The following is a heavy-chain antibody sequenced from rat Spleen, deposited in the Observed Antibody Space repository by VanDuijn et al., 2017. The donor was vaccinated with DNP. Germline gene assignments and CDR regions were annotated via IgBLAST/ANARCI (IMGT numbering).Heavy chain of an antibody. CDR3: ARPGGTTGFAY. CDR2: ISYDDSST. J-gene: IGHJ3*01. D-gene: IGHD1-5*01. Sequence: EVQLVESGGGLVQPGRSMKLSCAASGFTFSDYDMAWVRQAPKKGLEWVATISYDDSSTYYRDSVKGRFTISRDNAKSTLYLQMDSLRSEDTATYYCARPGGTTGFAYWGQGTLVTVSS. V-gene: IGHV5-7*01. CDR1: GFTFSDYD.